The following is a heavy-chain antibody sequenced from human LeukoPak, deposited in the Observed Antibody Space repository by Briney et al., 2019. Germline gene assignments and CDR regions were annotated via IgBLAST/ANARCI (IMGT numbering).Heavy chain of an antibody. CDR3: ATVRNGDTRDFDY. CDR1: GFTFSSYD. V-gene: IGHV3-21*01. D-gene: IGHD4-17*01. CDR2: ISSSSSYI. J-gene: IGHJ4*02. Sequence: GGSLRLSCAASGFTFSSYDLNWVRQAPGKGLEWVSSISSSSSYIYYADSVKGRFTISRDNAKNSLYPQMNSLRAEDTAVYSCATVRNGDTRDFDYWGQGTLVTVSS.